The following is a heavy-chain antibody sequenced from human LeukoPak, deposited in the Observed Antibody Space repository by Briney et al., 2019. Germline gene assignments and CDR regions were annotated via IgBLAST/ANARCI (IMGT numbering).Heavy chain of an antibody. CDR2: IKEDGSEK. V-gene: IGHV3-7*01. Sequence: GGSLRLSCAASGFTFSTYWMNWVRQAPGKGLEWVANIKEDGSEKYYADSVKGRFTISRDNSKNTLYLQMNSLRAEDTAVYYCAKDGGSGSYYNYSSRYFDYWGQGTLVTVSS. J-gene: IGHJ4*02. D-gene: IGHD3-10*01. CDR3: AKDGGSGSYYNYSSRYFDY. CDR1: GFTFSTYW.